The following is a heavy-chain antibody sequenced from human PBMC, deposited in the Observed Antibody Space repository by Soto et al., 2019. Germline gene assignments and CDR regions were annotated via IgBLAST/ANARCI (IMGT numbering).Heavy chain of an antibody. CDR1: GYTFTRYY. J-gene: IGHJ4*02. CDR2: INPNSGGT. CDR3: ARGGKYSPFHS. V-gene: IGHV1-2*04. Sequence: QVQLVQSGAEVKKPGASVKVSCKASGYTFTRYYMHWVRQAPGQGLEWMGWINPNSGGTNYAQKLQGWVNMTRDTAISTAYMELSRLRSDDTAVYYCARGGKYSPFHSWGQGTLVTVSS. D-gene: IGHD1-26*01.